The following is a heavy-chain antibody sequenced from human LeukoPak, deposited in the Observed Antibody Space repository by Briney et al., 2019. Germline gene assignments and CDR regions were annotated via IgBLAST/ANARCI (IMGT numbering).Heavy chain of an antibody. Sequence: SETLSLTCTVSGGSINDYYLSWIRQPPGKGLEWIGYVYDTGSTSYNPSPKGRVSMSVDTSTNQFSLMLSSVTAADTAMYYCARGTKTGYTGYDWNNWGQGSLVTVSS. CDR3: ARGTKTGYTGYDWNN. D-gene: IGHD5-12*01. CDR1: GGSINDYY. J-gene: IGHJ4*02. CDR2: VYDTGST. V-gene: IGHV4-59*01.